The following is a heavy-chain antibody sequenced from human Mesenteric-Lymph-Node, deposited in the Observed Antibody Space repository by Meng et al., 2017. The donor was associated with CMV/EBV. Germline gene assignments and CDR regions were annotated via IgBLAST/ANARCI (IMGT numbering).Heavy chain of an antibody. CDR1: GFTFSSYA. CDR2: ISGSGGST. J-gene: IGHJ5*02. Sequence: GGSLRLSCAASGFTFSSYAMSWVRQAPGKGLEWVSGISGSGGSTYYADSVKGRFTISRDNSKNTLYLQMNSLRAEDTAVYYCAKDRSIYYDFWSGSPWGQGTLVTVSS. D-gene: IGHD3-3*01. V-gene: IGHV3-23*01. CDR3: AKDRSIYYDFWSGSP.